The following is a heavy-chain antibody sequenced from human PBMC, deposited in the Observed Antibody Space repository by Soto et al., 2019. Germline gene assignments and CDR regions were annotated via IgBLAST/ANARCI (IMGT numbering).Heavy chain of an antibody. D-gene: IGHD5-18*01. CDR3: AREGYRFESYYYYGLDV. CDR1: GGSISSEDCF. J-gene: IGHJ6*02. Sequence: SETLSLTCTVSGGSISSEDCFWSWIRQPPGKGLEWIGYIYYSGSTFYNPSLKSRVTMSVDTAKSQFSLKLSSVTAADTAVYYCAREGYRFESYYYYGLDVWGQGTTVTVSS. V-gene: IGHV4-30-4*01. CDR2: IYYSGST.